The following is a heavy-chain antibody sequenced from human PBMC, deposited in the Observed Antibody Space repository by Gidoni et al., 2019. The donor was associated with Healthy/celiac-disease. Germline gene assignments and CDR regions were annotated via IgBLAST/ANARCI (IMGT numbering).Heavy chain of an antibody. D-gene: IGHD6-13*01. CDR1: GFTFSSYG. Sequence: QVQLVESGGGVVQPGRSLSLSCAASGFTFSSYGMHWVRQAPGKGLEWVAVIWYDGSNKYYADSVKGRFTISRDNSKNTLYLQMNSLRAEDTAVYYCARDMSRYSSSWSGGYWGQGTLVTVSS. CDR2: IWYDGSNK. J-gene: IGHJ4*02. V-gene: IGHV3-33*01. CDR3: ARDMSRYSSSWSGGY.